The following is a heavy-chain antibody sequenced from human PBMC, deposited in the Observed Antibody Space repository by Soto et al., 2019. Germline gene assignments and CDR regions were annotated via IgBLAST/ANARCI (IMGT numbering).Heavy chain of an antibody. D-gene: IGHD2-8*01. CDR2: MNQDGSA. J-gene: IGHJ5*02. Sequence: EAQLVESGGDLVQPGGSLRLSCVASGFTFSNSWMTWVRQAPGKGLEWVATMNQDGSAKNSVEGRFTISRDNAKNSLYLQMSSLRAEDTAVYYCTRDNGYNWFDPWGQGTLVTVSS. CDR3: TRDNGYNWFDP. CDR1: GFTFSNSW. V-gene: IGHV3-7*01.